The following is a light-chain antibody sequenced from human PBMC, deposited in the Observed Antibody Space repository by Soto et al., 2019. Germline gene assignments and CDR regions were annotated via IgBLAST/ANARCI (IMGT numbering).Light chain of an antibody. V-gene: IGKV3-20*01. Sequence: EIVLTQSPGTLSLSPGERATLSCRASQSVSSSYLAWYQQKPGQAPSLIIYGAPSRATGIPDRFSSSGSGTDFHLTIIMREHEDYEVYYCQQHGSPRSWTFGQGTKVEIK. CDR3: QQHGSPRSWT. CDR2: GAP. J-gene: IGKJ1*01. CDR1: QSVSSSY.